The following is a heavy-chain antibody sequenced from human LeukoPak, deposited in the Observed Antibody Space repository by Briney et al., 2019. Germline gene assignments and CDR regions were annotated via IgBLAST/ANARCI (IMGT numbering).Heavy chain of an antibody. D-gene: IGHD6-13*01. CDR3: ARVTGFSTRDFDY. CDR1: GFTFSSYS. Sequence: GESLRLSCAASGFTFSSYSMNWLRQAPGKGLEWVSSISSSSSDIYYADSVRGRFTISRDNAKNSLYLQMNSLRAEDTAVSYCARVTGFSTRDFDYWGQGTLVTVSS. CDR2: ISSSSSDI. V-gene: IGHV3-21*01. J-gene: IGHJ4*02.